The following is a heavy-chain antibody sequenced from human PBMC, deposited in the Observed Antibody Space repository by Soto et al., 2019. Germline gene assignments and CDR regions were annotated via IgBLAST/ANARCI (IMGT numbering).Heavy chain of an antibody. CDR1: GFTFSSYS. V-gene: IGHV3-21*01. CDR3: ARAVERYQLLFDY. J-gene: IGHJ4*02. Sequence: LSLTCAASGFTFSSYSMNRVRQAPGKGLEWVSSISSSSSYIYYADSVKGRFTISRDNAKNSLYLQMNSLRAEDTAVYYCARAVERYQLLFDYWGQGTLVTVSS. CDR2: ISSSSSYI. D-gene: IGHD2-2*01.